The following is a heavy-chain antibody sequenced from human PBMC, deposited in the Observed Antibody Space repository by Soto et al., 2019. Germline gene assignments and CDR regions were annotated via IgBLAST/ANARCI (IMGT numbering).Heavy chain of an antibody. Sequence: SETLSLTCTVSGGSISSSSYYWGWIRQPPGKGLEWIGSIYYSGSTYYNPSLKSRVTISVDTSKNQFSLKLSSVTAADTAVYYCARHVAVYCYDSSGYYYAPYGMDVWGQGTTVTVSS. CDR3: ARHVAVYCYDSSGYYYAPYGMDV. CDR2: IYYSGST. CDR1: GGSISSSSYY. J-gene: IGHJ6*02. V-gene: IGHV4-39*01. D-gene: IGHD3-22*01.